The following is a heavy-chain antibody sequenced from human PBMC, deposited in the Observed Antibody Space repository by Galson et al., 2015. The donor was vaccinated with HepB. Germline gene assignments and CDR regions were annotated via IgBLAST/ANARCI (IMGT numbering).Heavy chain of an antibody. V-gene: IGHV1-69*13. CDR1: GGTFSNYA. CDR3: AAQGSWYYGFDP. Sequence: SVKVSCKASGGTFSNYAIIWVRQAPGQGLEWMGGIIPMLSTTNYAQKLQGRVTITADESTSTTYMELSSLRSEDTAVYYCAAQGSWYYGFDPWGQGTLVTVSS. J-gene: IGHJ5*02. CDR2: IIPMLSTT. D-gene: IGHD3-16*01.